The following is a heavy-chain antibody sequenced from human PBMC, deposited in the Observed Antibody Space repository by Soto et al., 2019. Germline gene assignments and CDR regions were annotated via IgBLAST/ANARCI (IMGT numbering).Heavy chain of an antibody. J-gene: IGHJ4*02. D-gene: IGHD6-13*01. CDR2: IYYSGST. V-gene: IGHV4-39*01. CDR1: GGSISSSSYY. CDR3: ARHSERQQLVLGGFDY. Sequence: QLQLQESGPGLVKPSETLSLTCTVSGGSISSSSYYWGWIRQPPGKGLEWIGSIYYSGSTYYNPSLKSRVTISVDTSKNQFSLKLSSVTAADTAVYYCARHSERQQLVLGGFDYWGQGTLVTVSS.